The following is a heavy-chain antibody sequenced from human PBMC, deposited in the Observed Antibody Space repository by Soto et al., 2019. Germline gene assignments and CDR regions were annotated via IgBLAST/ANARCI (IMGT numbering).Heavy chain of an antibody. Sequence: SETLSLTCNVSGGSINSGDYYWSWIRQHPGKGLEWIGYIYYSGSTYYNPSLKSRVTISVDTSKNQFSLRLRSVTAADTAVYYCVRGPIGSYSGDFWGQGTLVTVSS. CDR2: IYYSGST. J-gene: IGHJ4*02. CDR3: VRGPIGSYSGDF. V-gene: IGHV4-31*03. CDR1: GGSINSGDYY. D-gene: IGHD1-26*01.